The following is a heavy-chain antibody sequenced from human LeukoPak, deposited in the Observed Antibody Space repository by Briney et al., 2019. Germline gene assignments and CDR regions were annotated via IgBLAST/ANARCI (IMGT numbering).Heavy chain of an antibody. CDR2: ISYDGSNK. D-gene: IGHD3-22*01. CDR1: GFTFSSYG. V-gene: IGHV3-30*18. J-gene: IGHJ3*02. Sequence: GRSLRLSCAASGFTFSSYGMHWVRLAPGKGLEWVAVISYDGSNKYYADSVKGRFTISRDNSKNTLYLQMNSLRAEDTAVYYCAKDSGTMIVVPYAFDIWGQGTMVTVSS. CDR3: AKDSGTMIVVPYAFDI.